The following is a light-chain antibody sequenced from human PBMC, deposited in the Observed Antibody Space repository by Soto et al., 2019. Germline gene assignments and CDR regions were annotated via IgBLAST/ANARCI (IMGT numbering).Light chain of an antibody. J-gene: IGKJ5*01. Sequence: EIVMTQSPATLSVSPGERAILSCRASQSISNNLAWYQQQPGQAPRLLIYDASTRATGIPDRFSGGGSGTEFTRTIGSLQSEDFVVYYCQQYNSWPPITFGQGTRLEIK. CDR3: QQYNSWPPIT. CDR2: DAS. CDR1: QSISNN. V-gene: IGKV3-15*01.